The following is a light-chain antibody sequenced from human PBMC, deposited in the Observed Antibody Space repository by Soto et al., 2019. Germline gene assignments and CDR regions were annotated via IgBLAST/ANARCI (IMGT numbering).Light chain of an antibody. J-gene: IGKJ1*01. CDR2: DAS. Sequence: EIVLTQSPATLSLSPGERATLSCMASQSVRTYLAWYQQKPGQAPRLLIYDASNRAAGIPARFSGSESGTDFTLTISSLEPEDFAVYYCQQRSNWPVTFGQGTTV. V-gene: IGKV3-11*01. CDR3: QQRSNWPVT. CDR1: QSVRTY.